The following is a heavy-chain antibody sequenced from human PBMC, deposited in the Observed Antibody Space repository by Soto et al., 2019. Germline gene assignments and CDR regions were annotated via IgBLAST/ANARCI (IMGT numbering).Heavy chain of an antibody. J-gene: IGHJ6*02. CDR1: GLTLSRYW. CDR2: INQDGSDK. CDR3: ARGHYGMED. V-gene: IGHV3-7*05. Sequence: EVHPVESGGGLVQPGGSLRLSCAVSGLTLSRYWMSWVRQAPGKGLEWVANINQDGSDKNYLDSVKGRFTVSRDNAXNSLYLQMNGLRVEDTAXYXCARGHYGMEDWGQGTTVTVSS.